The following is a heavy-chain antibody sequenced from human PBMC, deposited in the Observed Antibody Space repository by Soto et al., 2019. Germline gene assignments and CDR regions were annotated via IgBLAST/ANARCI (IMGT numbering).Heavy chain of an antibody. CDR3: ARGAREMATIIKCFDP. CDR1: GYSISSGYY. CDR2: IYHSGNT. Sequence: SETLSLTCAVSGYSISSGYYWGWIRQPPGKGLEWIGNIYHSGNTYYNPSLKSRVTMSVDTSKNQFSLKVTSVTAADTAVYYCARGAREMATIIKCFDPWGQGTLVTVSS. J-gene: IGHJ5*02. D-gene: IGHD5-12*01. V-gene: IGHV4-38-2*01.